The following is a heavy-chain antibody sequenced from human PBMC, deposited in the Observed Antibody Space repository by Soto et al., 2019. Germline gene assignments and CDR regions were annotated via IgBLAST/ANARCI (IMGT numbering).Heavy chain of an antibody. CDR3: ASGLSGDKVDQ. V-gene: IGHV4-30-4*01. J-gene: IGHJ4*02. Sequence: QVQLQESGPGLVKPSQTLSLTCTVSGGSISDGAYYWSWIRQPPGKGLEWIGHINNSGNTYNNPSLKSRLTISVDTSKNQFSLNLNSVTAADTAVYYCASGLSGDKVDQWGQGTLVTVSS. CDR1: GGSISDGAYY. CDR2: INNSGNT. D-gene: IGHD2-21*01.